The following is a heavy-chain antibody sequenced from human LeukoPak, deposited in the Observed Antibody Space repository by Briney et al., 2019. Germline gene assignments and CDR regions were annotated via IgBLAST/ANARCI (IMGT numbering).Heavy chain of an antibody. V-gene: IGHV3-23*01. J-gene: IGHJ3*02. D-gene: IGHD3-10*01. Sequence: GGSLRLSCAASGFSFSNYWMSWVRQAPGKGLEWVSAISGSGGSTYYADSVKGRFTISRDNSKNTLYLQMNSLRAEDTAVYYCAKLKGVVYGDAFDIWGQGTMVTVSS. CDR3: AKLKGVVYGDAFDI. CDR2: ISGSGGST. CDR1: GFSFSNYW.